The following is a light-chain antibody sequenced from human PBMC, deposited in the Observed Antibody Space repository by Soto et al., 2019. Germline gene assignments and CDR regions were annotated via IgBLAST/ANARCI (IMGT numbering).Light chain of an antibody. CDR3: QQYNNWPIT. CDR1: QSVGSS. Sequence: SQGTLSLSPGDRAPLSCRDSQSVGSSYVAWYQQTPGQAPRLLSDDASTRATGTPARFCGSGSGTKCTLSSSSLQSEDVAVYYCQQYNNWPITFGQGTRLEI. J-gene: IGKJ5*01. V-gene: IGKV3D-15*01. CDR2: DAS.